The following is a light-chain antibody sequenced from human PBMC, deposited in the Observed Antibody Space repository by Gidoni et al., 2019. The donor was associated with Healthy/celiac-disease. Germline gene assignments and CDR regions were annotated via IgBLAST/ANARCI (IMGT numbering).Light chain of an antibody. Sequence: EIVLTQAPATLSLSPGERATLSCSASQSVSSYLAWSQQKPGQAPKLLIYDASNRATGIPARFRGSGSGTDFTLTISSLEPEDFAVYYCQQRSNWLMYTFGQGTKLEIK. CDR1: QSVSSY. V-gene: IGKV3-11*01. J-gene: IGKJ2*01. CDR2: DAS. CDR3: QQRSNWLMYT.